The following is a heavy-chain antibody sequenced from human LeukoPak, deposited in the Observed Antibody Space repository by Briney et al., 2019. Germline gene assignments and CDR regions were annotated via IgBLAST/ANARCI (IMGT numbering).Heavy chain of an antibody. CDR2: IKQDGSEK. CDR1: GFTFSSYR. V-gene: IGHV3-7*01. J-gene: IGHJ6*02. D-gene: IGHD2-15*01. Sequence: GGSLRLSCAASGFTFSSYRMNWVRQAPGKGLEWVANIKQDGSEKYYANSVKGRFTISRDNAKNSLYLQMNSLRAEDTAVYYCARDKAGYYYYYGMDVWGQGTTVTVSS. CDR3: ARDKAGYYYYYGMDV.